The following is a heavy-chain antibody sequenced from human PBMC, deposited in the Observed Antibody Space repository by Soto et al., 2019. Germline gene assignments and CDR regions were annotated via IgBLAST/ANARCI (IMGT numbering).Heavy chain of an antibody. D-gene: IGHD3-10*01. CDR1: GFTFSSYG. Sequence: GGSLRLSCAASGFTFSSYGMHWVRQAPGKGLEWVAVIWYDGSNKYYADSVKGRFTISRDNSKNTLYLQMNSLRAEDTAVYYCARDEINYYGSGYGMDVWGQGTTVTVSS. CDR3: ARDEINYYGSGYGMDV. CDR2: IWYDGSNK. V-gene: IGHV3-33*01. J-gene: IGHJ6*02.